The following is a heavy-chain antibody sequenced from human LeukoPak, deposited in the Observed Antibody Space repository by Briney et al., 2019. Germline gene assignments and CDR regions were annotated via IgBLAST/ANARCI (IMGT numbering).Heavy chain of an antibody. D-gene: IGHD6-19*01. J-gene: IGHJ3*02. CDR1: GGSISSYY. V-gene: IGHV4-59*01. CDR2: IYYSGST. Sequence: SETLSLTCTVSGGSISSYYWSWIRQPPGKGLEWIGYIYYSGSTNYNPSLKSRVTISVDTSKNHFSLKLSSVTAADTAMYYCARLVQYSSAWGGSAFDIWGQGTMVTVSS. CDR3: ARLVQYSSAWGGSAFDI.